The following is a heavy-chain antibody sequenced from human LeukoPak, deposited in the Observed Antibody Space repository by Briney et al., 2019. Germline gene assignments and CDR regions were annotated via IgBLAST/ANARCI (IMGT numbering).Heavy chain of an antibody. CDR3: AKRSGKWLVYYFDY. V-gene: IGHV3-23*01. CDR2: ISGSGGST. J-gene: IGHJ4*02. D-gene: IGHD6-19*01. CDR1: GFTFSSYA. Sequence: GGSLRLSCAASGFTFSSYAMSWVRQAPVKGLEWVSAISGSGGSTYYADSVKGRFTISRDNSKNTLYLQMNSLRAEDTAVYYCAKRSGKWLVYYFDYWGQGTLVTVSS.